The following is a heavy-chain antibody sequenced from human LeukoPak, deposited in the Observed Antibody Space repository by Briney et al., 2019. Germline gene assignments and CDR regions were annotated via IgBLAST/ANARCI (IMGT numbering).Heavy chain of an antibody. J-gene: IGHJ4*02. CDR2: IRSKTYGGTT. Sequence: HAGGSLRLSCTASGFTFGDYAVSWFRQAPGKGLEWVNFIRSKTYGGTTEYAASMRDRFTISRDDSKSIAYLQMNSLKTEDTAVYYCSRLAIGGDGYDYWGQGTLVTVSS. V-gene: IGHV3-49*03. CDR3: SRLAIGGDGYDY. CDR1: GFTFGDYA. D-gene: IGHD2-21*02.